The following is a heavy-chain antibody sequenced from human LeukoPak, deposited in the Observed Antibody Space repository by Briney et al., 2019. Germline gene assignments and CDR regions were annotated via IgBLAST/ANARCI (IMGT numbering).Heavy chain of an antibody. V-gene: IGHV4-39*01. CDR2: IYDSGST. CDR3: ARRALRGMDV. J-gene: IGHJ6*01. CDR1: GLSIMSSYYY. Sequence: SETLSLTCTVSGLSIMSSYYYWGWIRQPPGKGLEWFGSIYDSGSTYYNLSLKSQVTISVDTSKNQFSLKLNSLSGADTAVYYCARRALRGMDVWRQGTTVTVSS.